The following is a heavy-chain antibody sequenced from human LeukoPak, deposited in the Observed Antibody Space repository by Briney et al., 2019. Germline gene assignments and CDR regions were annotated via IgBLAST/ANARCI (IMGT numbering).Heavy chain of an antibody. Sequence: ASVKVSCKASGYTFTGYYMHWVRQAPGQGLEWMGWINPNSGGTNYAQKFQGRVTMTRDTSISTAYMELSRLRSDYTAVYYCALGYCSSTSCPYDYWGQGTLVTVSS. D-gene: IGHD2-2*01. CDR3: ALGYCSSTSCPYDY. CDR1: GYTFTGYY. J-gene: IGHJ4*02. CDR2: INPNSGGT. V-gene: IGHV1-2*02.